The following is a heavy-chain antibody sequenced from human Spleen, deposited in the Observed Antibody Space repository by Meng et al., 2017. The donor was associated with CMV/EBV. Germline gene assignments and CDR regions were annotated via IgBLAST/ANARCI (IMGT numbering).Heavy chain of an antibody. V-gene: IGHV2-70*20. D-gene: IGHD1-26*01. CDR1: GFSLTTGGVG. CDR2: IDWEYDK. J-gene: IGHJ4*02. CDR3: ARTLVGKFDY. Sequence: SGPTLVKPTQTLTLTCTFSGFSLTTGGVGVGWVRQPPGKALEWLALIDWEYDKYYNTSLKTRLTVSKDTSRNQVVLTMTNVDPVDTATYYCARTLVGKFDYWGQGVPVTVSS.